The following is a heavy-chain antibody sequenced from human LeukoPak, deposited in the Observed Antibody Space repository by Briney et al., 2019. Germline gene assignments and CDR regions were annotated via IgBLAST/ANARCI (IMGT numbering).Heavy chain of an antibody. CDR3: ATIVVVVAATPPPEYYFDY. J-gene: IGHJ4*02. D-gene: IGHD2-15*01. Sequence: ASVKVSCKASGYTFTSYDINWVRQATGQGLEWMGWMNPNSGNTGYAQKFQGRVTMTRNTSISTAYMELSSLRSEDTAVYYCATIVVVVAATPPPEYYFDYWGQGTLVTVSS. V-gene: IGHV1-8*01. CDR2: MNPNSGNT. CDR1: GYTFTSYD.